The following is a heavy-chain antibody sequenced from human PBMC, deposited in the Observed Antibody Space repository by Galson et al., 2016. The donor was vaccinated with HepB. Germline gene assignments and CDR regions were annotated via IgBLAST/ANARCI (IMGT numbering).Heavy chain of an antibody. D-gene: IGHD5-24*01. Sequence: QSGAEVKKPGASVKVSCKTSGYPFTTNGITWVRQAPGQGLEWMGWISAHNGDTNSPQKFQGRVTLTTDTSTRTAYMELRSLKSDGTAVYYCARDRDRSLDYWGQGTLVTVSS. CDR3: ARDRDRSLDY. J-gene: IGHJ4*02. V-gene: IGHV1-18*04. CDR2: ISAHNGDT. CDR1: GYPFTTNG.